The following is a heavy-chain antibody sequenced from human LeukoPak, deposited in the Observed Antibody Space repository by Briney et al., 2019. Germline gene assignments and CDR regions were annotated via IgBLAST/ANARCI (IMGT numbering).Heavy chain of an antibody. CDR1: GFTFNNYW. D-gene: IGHD1-26*01. Sequence: GGSLRPSCAAPGFTFNNYWMGRGRQAPGKGLECVANIKQEGIEKFYVDSVKGRFTISRDNATNSLYLQMNSLRAEDTAVYYCARPSRGSTPDYWGQGTLVTVSS. V-gene: IGHV3-7*04. CDR2: IKQEGIEK. J-gene: IGHJ4*02. CDR3: ARPSRGSTPDY.